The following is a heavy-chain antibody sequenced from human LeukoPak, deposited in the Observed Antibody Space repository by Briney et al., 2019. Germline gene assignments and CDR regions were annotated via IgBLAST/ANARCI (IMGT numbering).Heavy chain of an antibody. CDR2: IYHSGST. D-gene: IGHD5-18*01. Sequence: SETLSLTCAVSGGSISSGGYSWSWIRQPPGKGLEWIGYIYHSGSTYYNPSLKSRVTISVDRSKNQFSLKLSSVTAADTAVYYCARGVVDTAMSRYDYWGQGTLVTVSS. V-gene: IGHV4-30-2*01. CDR1: GGSISSGGYS. J-gene: IGHJ4*02. CDR3: ARGVVDTAMSRYDY.